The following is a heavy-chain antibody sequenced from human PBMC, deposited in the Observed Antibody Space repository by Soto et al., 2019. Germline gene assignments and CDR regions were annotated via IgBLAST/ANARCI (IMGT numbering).Heavy chain of an antibody. Sequence: PSETLSLTCTVSGGSISSYYWSWIRQPPGKGLEWIGYIYYSGSTNYNPSLKSRVTISVDTSKNQFSLKLSSVTAADTAVYYCAHGYDYYYMDVWRKGTTVTVSS. CDR1: GGSISSYY. V-gene: IGHV4-59*08. J-gene: IGHJ6*03. D-gene: IGHD2-15*01. CDR2: IYYSGST. CDR3: AHGYDYYYMDV.